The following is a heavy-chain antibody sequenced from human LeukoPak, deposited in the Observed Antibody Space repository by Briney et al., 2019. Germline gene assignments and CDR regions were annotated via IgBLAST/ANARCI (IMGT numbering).Heavy chain of an antibody. CDR1: GFTFSNYN. Sequence: PGGSLRLSCAASGFTFSNYNMNWVRQAPGKGLEWVSSISSSSYIYNADSARGRFTISRDNAKNSLYLQMNSLRAEDTAVYFCARDGGGYGVIDYWAREPWSPSPQ. D-gene: IGHD5-12*01. CDR2: ISSSSYI. V-gene: IGHV3-21*01. CDR3: ARDGGGYGVIDY. J-gene: IGHJ4*02.